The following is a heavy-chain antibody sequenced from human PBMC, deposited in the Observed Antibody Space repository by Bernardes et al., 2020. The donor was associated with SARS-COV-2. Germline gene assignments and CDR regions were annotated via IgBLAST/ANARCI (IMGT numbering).Heavy chain of an antibody. J-gene: IGHJ4*02. V-gene: IGHV3-21*06. CDR2: ISSSSSYI. D-gene: IGHD5-18*01. Sequence: GGSLRLSCAASGFTFSNYATTWVRQAPGKGLEWVSSISSSSSYIYYADSVKGRFTISRDNAKNSLYLQVSSLRAGDTSVYYCARDRGYSYGYHFDYWGQGTLVTVSS. CDR3: ARDRGYSYGYHFDY. CDR1: GFTFSNYA.